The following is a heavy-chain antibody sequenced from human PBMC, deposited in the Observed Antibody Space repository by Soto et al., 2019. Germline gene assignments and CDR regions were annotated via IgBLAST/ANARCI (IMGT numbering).Heavy chain of an antibody. CDR1: GYTFNTYF. CDR2: ISPHNGNT. CDR3: ARDTGNSFDY. V-gene: IGHV1-18*01. Sequence: HVQLVQSGGELKKPGASVKVSCNTSGYTFNTYFITWVRQAPGQGLEWMGWISPHNGNTNYAEKFQGSVIMTTDTITKTAYMELRNLRIDDSAVYYCARDTGNSFDYWGQGTPVTVSS. J-gene: IGHJ4*02.